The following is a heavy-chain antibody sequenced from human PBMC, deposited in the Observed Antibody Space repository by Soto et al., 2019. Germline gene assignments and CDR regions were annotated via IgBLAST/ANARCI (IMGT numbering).Heavy chain of an antibody. CDR3: ARMVAVRYDMVTGLGYYYGGLDV. J-gene: IGHJ6*04. V-gene: IGHV4-34*01. D-gene: IGHD3-9*01. CDR1: GGSFSGYY. Sequence: PSETLSLTCAVYGGSFSGYYWSWIRQPPGKGLEWIGEINHSGSTNYNPSLKSRVTISVDKSKNQFSLKLSSVTAADTAVYYCARMVAVRYDMVTGLGYYYGGLDVWGKGTKVTV. CDR2: INHSGST.